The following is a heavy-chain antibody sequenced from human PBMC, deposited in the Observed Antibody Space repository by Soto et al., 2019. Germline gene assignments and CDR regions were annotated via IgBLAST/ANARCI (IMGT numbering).Heavy chain of an antibody. CDR2: ISYDGSNK. Sequence: ESGGGVVQPGRSLRLSCAASGFTFSSYAMHWVRQAPGKGLEWVAVISYDGSNKYYADSVKGRFTISRDNSKNTLYLQMNSLRAEDTAVYYCARDRDDAFDIWGQGTMVTVSS. V-gene: IGHV3-30-3*01. D-gene: IGHD3-10*01. CDR1: GFTFSSYA. J-gene: IGHJ3*02. CDR3: ARDRDDAFDI.